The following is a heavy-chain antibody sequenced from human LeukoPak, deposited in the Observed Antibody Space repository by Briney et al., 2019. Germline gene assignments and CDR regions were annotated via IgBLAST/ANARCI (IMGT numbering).Heavy chain of an antibody. Sequence: GGSLRLSCAASGFTVSSNYMSWVRQAPGKGLEWVSVIYSGGSTYYADSVKGRFTISRDNAKNSLYLQMNSLRAEDTAVYYCASRSGSYSPLRYYYYYMDVWGKGTTVTVSS. J-gene: IGHJ6*03. D-gene: IGHD1-26*01. CDR3: ASRSGSYSPLRYYYYYMDV. CDR2: IYSGGST. V-gene: IGHV3-66*01. CDR1: GFTVSSNY.